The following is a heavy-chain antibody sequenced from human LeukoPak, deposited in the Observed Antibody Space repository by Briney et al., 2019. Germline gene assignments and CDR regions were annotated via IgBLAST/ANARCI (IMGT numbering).Heavy chain of an antibody. D-gene: IGHD3-10*01. CDR2: INHSGST. V-gene: IGHV4-34*01. Sequence: PSETLSLTCAVYGGSFSGYYWSWIRQPPGKGLEWIGEINHSGSTNYNPSLKSRVTISVDTSKNQFSLKLSSVTAADTAVYYCAXXPXGSWITMVRGVPNWFDPWGQGTLVTVSS. CDR3: AXXPXGSWITMVRGVPNWFDP. CDR1: GGSFSGYY. J-gene: IGHJ5*02.